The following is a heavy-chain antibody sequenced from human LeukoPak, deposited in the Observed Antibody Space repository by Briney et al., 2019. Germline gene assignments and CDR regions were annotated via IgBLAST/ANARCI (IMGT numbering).Heavy chain of an antibody. D-gene: IGHD1-26*01. CDR2: ISSNSSTI. CDR1: GFTFSSYS. CDR3: ARIYSGSYDY. J-gene: IGHJ4*02. Sequence: GGSLRLSCAASGFTFSSYSMNWVRQAPGKGLEWVSYISSNSSTIYYADSVKGRFTISRDNAKNSLYLQMNSLRAEDTAVYYCARIYSGSYDYWGQGTLVTVSS. V-gene: IGHV3-48*01.